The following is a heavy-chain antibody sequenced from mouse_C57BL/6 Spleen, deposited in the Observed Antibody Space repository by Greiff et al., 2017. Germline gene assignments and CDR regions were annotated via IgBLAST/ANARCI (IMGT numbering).Heavy chain of an antibody. CDR2: ISSGSSTI. V-gene: IGHV5-17*01. D-gene: IGHD1-1*01. Sequence: EVKLVESGGGLVKPGGSLKLSCAASGFTFSDYGMHWVRQAPEKGLEWVAYISSGSSTIYYADTVKGRFTISRDNAKNTLFLQMTSLRSEDTAMYYCARNYGSSSDYFDYWGQGTTLTVSS. CDR1: GFTFSDYG. J-gene: IGHJ2*01. CDR3: ARNYGSSSDYFDY.